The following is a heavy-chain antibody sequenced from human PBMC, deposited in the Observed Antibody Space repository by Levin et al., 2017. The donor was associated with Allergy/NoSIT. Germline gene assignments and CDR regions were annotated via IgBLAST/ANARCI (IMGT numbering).Heavy chain of an antibody. CDR3: ATNWPFNV. CDR1: GFNFRTCW. V-gene: IGHV3-7*01. J-gene: IGHJ3*01. CDR2: IEQDGGVK. Sequence: ASVKVSCAASGFNFRTCWMNWVRQAPGKGLEWVAYIEQDGGVKYYVDSVKGRFTISRDNTKNSVYLQMDSLGAEDTAVYYCATNWPFNVWGRGTMVTVSS.